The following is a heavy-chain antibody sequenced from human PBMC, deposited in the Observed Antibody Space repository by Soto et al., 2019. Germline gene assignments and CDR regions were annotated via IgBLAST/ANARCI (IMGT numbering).Heavy chain of an antibody. CDR3: TRDQGAIDYIWGSYRNEAFDI. CDR2: IRSKAYGGTT. CDR1: GFTFGDYA. J-gene: IGHJ3*02. D-gene: IGHD3-16*02. Sequence: GGSLRLSCTASGFTFGDYAMSWFRQAPGKGLEWVGFIRSKAYGGTTEYAASVKGRFTISRDDSKSIAYLQMNSLKTEDTAVYYCTRDQGAIDYIWGSYRNEAFDIWGQGTMVTVSS. V-gene: IGHV3-49*03.